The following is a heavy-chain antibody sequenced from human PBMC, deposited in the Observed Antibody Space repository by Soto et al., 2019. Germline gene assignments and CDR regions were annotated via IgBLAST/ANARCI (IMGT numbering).Heavy chain of an antibody. V-gene: IGHV4-39*01. CDR1: GGSISSSSYY. CDR3: ARVGVRYYYGSGSYLDYYYYYGMDV. D-gene: IGHD3-10*01. J-gene: IGHJ6*02. CDR2: IYYSGST. Sequence: SETLSLTCTVSGGSISSSSYYWGWIRQPPGKGLEWIGSIYYSGSTYYNPSLKSRVTISVDTSKNQFSLKLSSVTAADTAVYYCARVGVRYYYGSGSYLDYYYYYGMDVWGQGTTVTVSS.